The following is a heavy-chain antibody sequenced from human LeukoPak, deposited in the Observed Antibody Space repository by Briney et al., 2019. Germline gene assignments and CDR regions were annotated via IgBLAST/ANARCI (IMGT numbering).Heavy chain of an antibody. CDR1: GGSVSSGSYY. J-gene: IGHJ4*02. CDR3: ASNYYGSGSLDY. D-gene: IGHD3-10*01. CDR2: IYYSGST. V-gene: IGHV4-61*01. Sequence: PSETLSLTCTVSGGSVSSGSYYWSWIRQPPGKGLEWIGYIYYSGSTNYNPSLKSRVTISVDASKNQFSLKLSSVTAADTAVYYCASNYYGSGSLDYWGQGNLVTVSS.